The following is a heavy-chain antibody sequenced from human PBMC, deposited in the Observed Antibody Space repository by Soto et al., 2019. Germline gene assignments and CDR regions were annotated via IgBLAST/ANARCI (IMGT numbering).Heavy chain of an antibody. D-gene: IGHD3-10*01. CDR3: AREPTYYYGSGSYSYGMDV. J-gene: IGHJ6*02. CDR2: IIPILGIA. CDR1: GGTFSSYT. V-gene: IGHV1-69*08. Sequence: QVQLVQSGAEVKKPGSSVKVSCKASGGTFSSYTISWVRQAPGQGLEWMGRIIPILGIANYAQKFQGRVTITADKSTSTAYMELGSLRSEDTAVYYCAREPTYYYGSGSYSYGMDVWGQGTTVTVSS.